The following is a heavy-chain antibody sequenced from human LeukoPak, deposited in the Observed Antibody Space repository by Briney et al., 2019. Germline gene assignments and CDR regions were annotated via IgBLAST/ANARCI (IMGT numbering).Heavy chain of an antibody. CDR2: ISYDGSNK. J-gene: IGHJ6*02. CDR1: GFTFSSYA. V-gene: IGHV3-30-3*01. D-gene: IGHD4/OR15-4a*01. CDR3: ARDRLTTFNYYYYYGMDV. Sequence: PGGSLRLSCAASGFTFSSYAMHWVRQVPGKGLEWVAVISYDGSNKYYADSVKGRFTISRDNSKNTLYLQMNSLRAEDTAVYYCARDRLTTFNYYYYYGMDVWGQGTTVTVSS.